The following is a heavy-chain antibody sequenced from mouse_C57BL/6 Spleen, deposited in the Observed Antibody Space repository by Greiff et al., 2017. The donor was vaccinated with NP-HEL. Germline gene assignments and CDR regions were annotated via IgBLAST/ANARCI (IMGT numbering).Heavy chain of an antibody. CDR1: GFTFSSYA. CDR2: ISDGGSYT. J-gene: IGHJ2*01. CDR3: AREGY. Sequence: EVQLVESGGGLVKPGGSLKLSCAASGFTFSSYAMSWVRQTPEKRLEWVATISDGGSYTYYPDNVKGRFTISRDNAKNNLYLQMSHLKSEDTAMYDCAREGYWGQGTTLTVSS. V-gene: IGHV5-4*01.